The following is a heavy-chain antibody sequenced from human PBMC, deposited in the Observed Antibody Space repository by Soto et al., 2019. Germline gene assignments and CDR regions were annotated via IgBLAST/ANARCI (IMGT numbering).Heavy chain of an antibody. J-gene: IGHJ4*02. CDR3: ARLHFHSYCGGDCYPYYFDY. V-gene: IGHV4-39*01. CDR1: GGSISSSSYY. CDR2: IYYSGST. Sequence: PSETLSLTCTVSGGSISSSSYYWGWIRQPPGKGLEWIGSIYYSGSTYYNPSLKSRVTISVDTSKNQFSLKLSSVTAADTAVYYCARLHFHSYCGGDCYPYYFDYWGQGTLVTVSS. D-gene: IGHD2-21*02.